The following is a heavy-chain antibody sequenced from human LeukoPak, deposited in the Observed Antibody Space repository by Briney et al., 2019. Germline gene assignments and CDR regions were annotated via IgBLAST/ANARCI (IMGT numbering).Heavy chain of an antibody. CDR3: ARVGVAGFDY. D-gene: IGHD3-3*01. J-gene: IGHJ4*02. CDR1: GFTIDDYW. Sequence: GGSLRLSCAASGFTIDDYWMSWVPQAPGKELEWVANIKEDVSDKYYVDSVKGRFTISRDNAKNSLYLQMSRLRAEDTAVYYCARVGVAGFDYWGQGVLVTVSS. V-gene: IGHV3-7*03. CDR2: IKEDVSDK.